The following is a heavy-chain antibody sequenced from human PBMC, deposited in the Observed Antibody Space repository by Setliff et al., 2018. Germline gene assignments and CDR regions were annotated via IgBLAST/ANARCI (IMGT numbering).Heavy chain of an antibody. CDR1: GFTFSDYY. CDR2: ISLSGNTI. CDR3: FGAGTCSY. D-gene: IGHD3-10*01. Sequence: PGGSLRLSCMASGFTFSDYYMSWIRQAPGEGLEWVSYISLSGNTIYYADSVKGRFTISRDNVKNSLYLQMNNLRTEDTAVYYCFGAGTCSYWGQGTLVTVSS. J-gene: IGHJ4*02. V-gene: IGHV3-11*04.